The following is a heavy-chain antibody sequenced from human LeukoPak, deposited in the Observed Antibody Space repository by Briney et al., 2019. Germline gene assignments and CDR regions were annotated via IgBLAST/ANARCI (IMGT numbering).Heavy chain of an antibody. J-gene: IGHJ4*02. CDR3: ARHRVASAYSSFDY. Sequence: SETLSLTCTVSGASISSTGYYWGWIRQSPGKRLEWIGSLFNSGVTYCSPSLKSRVSTSVDTSNSHFSLRLTSLTAADTATYYCARHRVASAYSSFDYWGQGTLVTVSS. V-gene: IGHV4-39*01. CDR1: GASISSTGYY. CDR2: LFNSGVT. D-gene: IGHD2-15*01.